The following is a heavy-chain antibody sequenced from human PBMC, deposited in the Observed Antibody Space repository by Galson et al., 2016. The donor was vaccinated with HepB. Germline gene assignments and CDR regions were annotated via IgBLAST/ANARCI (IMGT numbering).Heavy chain of an antibody. CDR3: VRKIGYNFGYFS. CDR2: ITSDGSRT. V-gene: IGHV3-74*01. Sequence: SLRLSCAASGFTFSDYWMRWVRQAPGKGLVWVSHITSDGSRTTYADSVKGRFTISRDNAENSLYLQMNSLRVEDTAVYYCVRKIGYNFGYFSWGQGTLVTVSS. J-gene: IGHJ5*02. D-gene: IGHD5-18*01. CDR1: GFTFSDYW.